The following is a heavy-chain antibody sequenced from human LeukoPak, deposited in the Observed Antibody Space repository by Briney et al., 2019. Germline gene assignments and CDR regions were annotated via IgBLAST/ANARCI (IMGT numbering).Heavy chain of an antibody. Sequence: PGGSLRLSRAASGFTVSSNYMSWVRQAPGKGLEWVSVIYSGGSTYYADSVKGRFTISRDNSKNTLYLQMNSLRAEDTAVYYCASPGVYYGSGSYYYWGQGTLVTVSS. CDR1: GFTVSSNY. J-gene: IGHJ4*02. CDR3: ASPGVYYGSGSYYY. CDR2: IYSGGST. V-gene: IGHV3-53*01. D-gene: IGHD3-10*01.